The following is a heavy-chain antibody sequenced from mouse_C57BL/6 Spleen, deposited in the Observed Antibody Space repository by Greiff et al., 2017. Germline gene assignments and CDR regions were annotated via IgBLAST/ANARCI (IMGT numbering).Heavy chain of an antibody. Sequence: EVQRVESGPELVKPGASVKMSCKASGYTFTDYNMHWVKQSHGKSLEWIGYINPNNGGTSYNQKFKGKATLTVNKSSSTAYMELRSLTSEDSAVYYCARYDGSSYGYYAMDYWGQGTSVTVSS. CDR2: INPNNGGT. J-gene: IGHJ4*01. CDR1: GYTFTDYN. V-gene: IGHV1-22*01. D-gene: IGHD1-1*01. CDR3: ARYDGSSYGYYAMDY.